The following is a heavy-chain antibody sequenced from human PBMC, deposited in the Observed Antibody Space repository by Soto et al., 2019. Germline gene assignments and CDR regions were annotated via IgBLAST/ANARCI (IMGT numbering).Heavy chain of an antibody. D-gene: IGHD1-1*01. CDR1: DDFISSGY. CDR3: ARYLRNNNFMLDA. J-gene: IGHJ5*02. V-gene: IGHV4-59*01. Sequence: SETLSLTCTVSDDFISSGYWTWIRQPPGQRLEWIGFIYYTGSTNYNPSLSTRVTMSIDTSRSQFSVNLRSVTAADTAVYFCARYLRNNNFMLDAWGQGSLVTVSS. CDR2: IYYTGST.